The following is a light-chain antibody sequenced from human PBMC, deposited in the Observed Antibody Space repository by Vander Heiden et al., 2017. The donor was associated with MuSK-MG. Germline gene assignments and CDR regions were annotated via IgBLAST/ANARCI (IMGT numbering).Light chain of an antibody. CDR1: QSISSY. CDR2: AAS. Sequence: DIQMTPSPSSLSASVGDRVTITCRASQSISSYLNWYQQKPGKAPKLLIYAASSLQSGVPSRCSGSGSGTDFTITISSRQPEDFATYYCQQSYSTPPFTFGPGTKVDIK. V-gene: IGKV1-39*01. CDR3: QQSYSTPPFT. J-gene: IGKJ3*01.